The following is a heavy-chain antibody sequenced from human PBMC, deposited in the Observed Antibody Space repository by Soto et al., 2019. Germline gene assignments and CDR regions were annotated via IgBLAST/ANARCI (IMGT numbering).Heavy chain of an antibody. CDR1: GYTFTSYD. CDR2: MNPNSGNT. Sequence: ASVKVSCKASGYTFTSYDINWVRQATGQGLEWMGWMNPNSGNTGYAQKFQGRVTMTRNTSISTAYMGLSSLRSEDTAVYYCARESRPNEGLFPYYYYYYGMDVWGQGTTVTVSS. CDR3: ARESRPNEGLFPYYYYYYGMDV. D-gene: IGHD3-3*01. J-gene: IGHJ6*02. V-gene: IGHV1-8*01.